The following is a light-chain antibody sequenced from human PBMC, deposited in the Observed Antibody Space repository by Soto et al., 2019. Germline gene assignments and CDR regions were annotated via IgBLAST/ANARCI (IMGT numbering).Light chain of an antibody. J-gene: IGKJ5*01. CDR3: QQSYNTPIT. Sequence: DIQMTQSPSSLSASVGDRVTITCRASQSISSYLNWYQQKPGKAPKFLIYDASSLQSGVPSRFSGSGSGTDFTLTISSLQPEDFATYYCQQSYNTPITFGQGTRLEIK. CDR2: DAS. CDR1: QSISSY. V-gene: IGKV1-39*01.